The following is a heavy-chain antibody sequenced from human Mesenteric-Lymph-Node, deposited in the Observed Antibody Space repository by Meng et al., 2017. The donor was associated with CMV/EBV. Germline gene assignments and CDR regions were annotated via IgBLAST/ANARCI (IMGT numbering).Heavy chain of an antibody. CDR3: AKAMRSSEWLFDY. Sequence: GGSLRLSCAASGFTFSNYAMSWVRQAPGKGLEWVSAISGSGGSTFYADSVKGRFTNSRDNSRDTLYLQMNSLRAEDTALYYCAKAMRSSEWLFDYWGQGTLVTVSS. CDR2: ISGSGGST. J-gene: IGHJ4*02. V-gene: IGHV3-23*01. D-gene: IGHD3-3*01. CDR1: GFTFSNYA.